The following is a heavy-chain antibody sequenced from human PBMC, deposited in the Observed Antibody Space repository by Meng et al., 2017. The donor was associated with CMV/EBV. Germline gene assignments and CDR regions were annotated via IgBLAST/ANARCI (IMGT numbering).Heavy chain of an antibody. V-gene: IGHV1-8*02. Sequence: ASVKVSCKASGYTFTGYYMHWVRQAPGQGFEWMGWINPNSGNTGYAQKFQGRVTMTRNTSISTAYMELSSLRSEDTAVYYCARGTVLRFLEWLVRGGYFDYWGQGTLVTVSS. CDR3: ARGTVLRFLEWLVRGGYFDY. CDR2: INPNSGNT. D-gene: IGHD3-3*01. CDR1: GYTFTGYY. J-gene: IGHJ4*02.